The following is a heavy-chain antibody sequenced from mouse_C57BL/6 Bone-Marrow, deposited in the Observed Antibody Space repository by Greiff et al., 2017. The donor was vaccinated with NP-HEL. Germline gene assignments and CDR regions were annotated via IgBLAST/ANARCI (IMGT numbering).Heavy chain of an antibody. V-gene: IGHV1-64*01. D-gene: IGHD1-1*01. CDR3: ARFDYYGSPYYFDY. J-gene: IGHJ2*01. CDR2: IHPNSGST. CDR1: GYTFTSYW. Sequence: QVQLQQPGAELVKPGASVKLSCKASGYTFTSYWMHWVKQRPGQGLEWIGMIHPNSGSTNYNEKFKSKATLTVDKSSSTAYMQLSSLTSEDSAVYYCARFDYYGSPYYFDYWGQGTTLTVSS.